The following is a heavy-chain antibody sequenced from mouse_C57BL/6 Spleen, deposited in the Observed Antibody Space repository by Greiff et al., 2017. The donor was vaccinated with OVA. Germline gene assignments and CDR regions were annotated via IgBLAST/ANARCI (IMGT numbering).Heavy chain of an antibody. CDR1: GYTFTDYY. CDR3: ARYYYGSTLFDY. D-gene: IGHD1-1*01. V-gene: IGHV1-26*01. CDR2: INPNNGGT. J-gene: IGHJ2*01. Sequence: VQLQQPGAELVKPGASVKISCKASGYTFTDYYMNWVKQSHGKSLEWIGDINPNNGGTSYNQKFKGKATLTVDKSSSTAYMELRSLTSEDSAVYYCARYYYGSTLFDYWGQGTTLTVSS.